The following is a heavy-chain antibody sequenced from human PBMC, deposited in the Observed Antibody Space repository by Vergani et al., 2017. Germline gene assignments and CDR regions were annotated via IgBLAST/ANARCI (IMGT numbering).Heavy chain of an antibody. CDR1: GYIFTDYF. Sequence: QVQLVQSGAEVKKPGASVKASCKASGYIFTDYFMHRVRQAPGQGLEWMGWINPNSCGTNYAQKFQGRVTMTRDTSISTAYMELSNLRSDDTAVYYCARVGTSSNRDYFDYWGQGTLVTVSS. D-gene: IGHD2-2*01. CDR3: ARVGTSSNRDYFDY. J-gene: IGHJ4*02. CDR2: INPNSCGT. V-gene: IGHV1-2*02.